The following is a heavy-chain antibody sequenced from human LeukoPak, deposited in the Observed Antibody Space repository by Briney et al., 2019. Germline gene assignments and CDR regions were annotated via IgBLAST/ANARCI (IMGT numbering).Heavy chain of an antibody. D-gene: IGHD3-10*01. CDR1: GGSISSYY. J-gene: IGHJ3*01. CDR2: IKQDGSEK. CDR3: ARQAESGSYFSDAFDF. Sequence: PSETLSLTCTVSGGSISSYYWSWIRQPPGKGLEWVANIKQDGSEKYYVDSLKGRFTISRDNAKNSLYLQMNSLRAEDTAVYYCARQAESGSYFSDAFDFWGQGTMVTVSS. V-gene: IGHV3-7*01.